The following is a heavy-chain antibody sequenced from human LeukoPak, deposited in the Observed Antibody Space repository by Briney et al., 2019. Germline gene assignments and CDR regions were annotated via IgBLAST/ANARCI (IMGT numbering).Heavy chain of an antibody. V-gene: IGHV3-33*01. CDR1: GFTFSSYG. CDR2: IWYDGSNR. Sequence: GGSLRLSCAASGFTFSSYGMHWVRQAPGKGLEWVAVIWYDGSNRYYADSVKGRFTISRGNSKNTLYLQMNSLRAEDTAVYYCARDKAAAGSYYFDYWGQGTLVTVSS. D-gene: IGHD6-13*01. J-gene: IGHJ4*02. CDR3: ARDKAAAGSYYFDY.